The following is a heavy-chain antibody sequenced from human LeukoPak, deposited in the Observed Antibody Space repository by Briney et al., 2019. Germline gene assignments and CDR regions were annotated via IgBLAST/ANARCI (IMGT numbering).Heavy chain of an antibody. D-gene: IGHD3-16*01. J-gene: IGHJ3*02. Sequence: PGGSLRLSCAASGFTFSSYWMHWVRQVPGKGLMWVSRIKTDGSSTSYADSVKGRFTISRDNAKNSLFLQMNSLRAEDTAVYYCAKVAFGGVHDAFDIWGQGTMVTVSS. CDR3: AKVAFGGVHDAFDI. CDR1: GFTFSSYW. V-gene: IGHV3-74*01. CDR2: IKTDGSST.